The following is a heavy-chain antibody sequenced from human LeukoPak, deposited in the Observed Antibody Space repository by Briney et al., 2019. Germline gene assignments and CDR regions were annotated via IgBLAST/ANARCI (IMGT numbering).Heavy chain of an antibody. Sequence: GASVKVSCKASGYTFTSYYMHWVRQAPGQGLEWMGIINPSGGSTSYAQKFQGRVTMTRDMSTSTVYMELSTLRSEDTAIFYCARELRPGPFDYWGQGTLVTVSS. J-gene: IGHJ4*02. V-gene: IGHV1-46*01. D-gene: IGHD2-15*01. CDR3: ARELRPGPFDY. CDR2: INPSGGST. CDR1: GYTFTSYY.